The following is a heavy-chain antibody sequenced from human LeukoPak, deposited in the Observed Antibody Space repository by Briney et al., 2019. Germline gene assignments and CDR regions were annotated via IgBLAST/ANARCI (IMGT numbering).Heavy chain of an antibody. CDR2: ISAYNGNT. CDR1: GYTFTSYG. J-gene: IGHJ3*02. D-gene: IGHD2-2*01. V-gene: IGHV1-18*01. CDR3: ASAGDIVVVPAAHDAFDI. Sequence: ASVKVSCKASGYTFTSYGISWVRQAPGQGLEWMGWISAYNGNTNYAQKLQGRVTMTTDTSTSTAYMELRSLRSDDTAVYYCASAGDIVVVPAAHDAFDIWGQGTMVTVSS.